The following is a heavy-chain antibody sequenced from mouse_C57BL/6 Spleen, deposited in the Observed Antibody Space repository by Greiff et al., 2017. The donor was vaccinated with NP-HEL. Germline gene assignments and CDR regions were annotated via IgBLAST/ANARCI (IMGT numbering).Heavy chain of an antibody. CDR1: GFTFSDYY. Sequence: EVHLVESGGGLVQPGGSLKLSCAASGFTFSDYYMYWVRQTPEKRLEWVAYISNGGGSTYYPDTVKGRFTISRDNAKNTLYLQMSRLKSEDTAMYYCARQGTGMDYWGQGTSVTVSS. D-gene: IGHD4-1*01. CDR2: ISNGGGST. CDR3: ARQGTGMDY. V-gene: IGHV5-12*01. J-gene: IGHJ4*01.